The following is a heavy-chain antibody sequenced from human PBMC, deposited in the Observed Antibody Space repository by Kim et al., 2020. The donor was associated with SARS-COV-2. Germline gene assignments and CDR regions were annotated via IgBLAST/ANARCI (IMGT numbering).Heavy chain of an antibody. CDR1: GFTFSSYA. V-gene: IGHV3-30*04. D-gene: IGHD4-17*01. CDR2: ISYDGSNK. Sequence: GGSLRLSCAASGFTFSSYAMHWVRQAPGKGLEWVAVISYDGSNKYYADSVKGRFTISRDNSKNTLYLQMNSLRAEDTAVYYCARGGGPYGGNSDNWFDP. CDR3: ARGGGPYGGNSDNWFDP. J-gene: IGHJ5*02.